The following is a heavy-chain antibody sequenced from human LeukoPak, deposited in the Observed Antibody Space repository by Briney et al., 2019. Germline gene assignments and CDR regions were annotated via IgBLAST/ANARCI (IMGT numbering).Heavy chain of an antibody. J-gene: IGHJ6*02. Sequence: ASVKVSCTASGGTFSSYAISWVRQAPGQGLEWMGGIIPIFGTANYAQKFQGRVTITADESTSTAYMELSSLRSEDTAVYYCARVDTGLTPHFYYYGMDVWGQGTTVTVSS. V-gene: IGHV1-69*13. CDR2: IIPIFGTA. D-gene: IGHD5-18*01. CDR1: GGTFSSYA. CDR3: ARVDTGLTPHFYYYGMDV.